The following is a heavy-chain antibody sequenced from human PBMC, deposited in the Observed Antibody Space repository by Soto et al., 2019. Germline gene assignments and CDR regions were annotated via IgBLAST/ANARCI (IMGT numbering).Heavy chain of an antibody. CDR3: AGYVLLWFGELLGWFDP. CDR1: GFTFSSYA. CDR2: ISGSGGST. V-gene: IGHV3-23*01. J-gene: IGHJ5*02. Sequence: PGGSLRLSCAASGFTFSSYAMSWVRQAPGKGLEWVSAISGSGGSTYYADSVKGRFTISRDNSKNTLYLQMNSLRAEDTAVYYCAGYVLLWFGELLGWFDPWGQGTLVTVSS. D-gene: IGHD3-10*01.